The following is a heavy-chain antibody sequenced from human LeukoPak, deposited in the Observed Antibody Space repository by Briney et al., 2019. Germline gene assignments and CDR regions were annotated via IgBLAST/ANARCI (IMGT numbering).Heavy chain of an antibody. CDR2: IYYSENT. J-gene: IGHJ4*02. V-gene: IGHV4-59*01. CDR3: ARSHKAMAGEGLFDY. CDR1: GVSISSYY. Sequence: RPSETLSLTCTASGVSISSYYWSWIRQPPGKGLEWIGYIYYSENTNYNPSLKSRVTISVDTSKNQFSLKLSSVTAADTAVYYCARSHKAMAGEGLFDYWGQGTLVTVSS. D-gene: IGHD5-18*01.